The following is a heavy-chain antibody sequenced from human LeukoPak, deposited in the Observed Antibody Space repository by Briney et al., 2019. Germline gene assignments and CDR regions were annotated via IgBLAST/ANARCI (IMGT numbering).Heavy chain of an antibody. Sequence: SETLSLTCTVSGGSISSGSYYWSWIRQPAGKGLEWIGRIYTSGSANYNPSLKSRVTISVDTSKNQFSLKLSSVTAADTAVYYCARGKDYYDSSGYSPSYDYWGQGTLVTVSS. J-gene: IGHJ4*02. CDR2: IYTSGSA. CDR1: GGSISSGSYY. CDR3: ARGKDYYDSSGYSPSYDY. D-gene: IGHD3-22*01. V-gene: IGHV4-61*02.